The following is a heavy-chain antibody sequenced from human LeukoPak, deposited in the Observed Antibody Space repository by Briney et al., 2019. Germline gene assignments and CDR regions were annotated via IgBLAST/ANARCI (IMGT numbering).Heavy chain of an antibody. J-gene: IGHJ5*02. Sequence: GGSLRLSCAASGFTFKNYWMHWVRQAPGKGPVWVSRINDDGSSTSYADSVKGRFTISRDDAKNTLYLQMNSLRAEDTAVYYCVRGGASTWSWGQGTLVTVSS. CDR3: VRGGASTWS. CDR2: INDDGSST. CDR1: GFTFKNYW. V-gene: IGHV3-74*01. D-gene: IGHD2-15*01.